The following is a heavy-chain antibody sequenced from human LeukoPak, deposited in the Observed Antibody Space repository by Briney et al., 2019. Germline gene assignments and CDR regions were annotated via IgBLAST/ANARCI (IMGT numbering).Heavy chain of an antibody. CDR1: GFTFSSYA. V-gene: IGHV3-23*01. CDR2: ISGSGGST. CDR3: AKDPGVTVAVPHD. D-gene: IGHD6-19*01. Sequence: GGSLRLSCAASGFTFSSYAMSWVRQAPGKGLEWVSAISGSGGSTYYADSVKGRFTISRDNSRNTLYLQMNSLRAEDTAVYYCAKDPGVTVAVPHDWGQGTLVTVSS. J-gene: IGHJ4*02.